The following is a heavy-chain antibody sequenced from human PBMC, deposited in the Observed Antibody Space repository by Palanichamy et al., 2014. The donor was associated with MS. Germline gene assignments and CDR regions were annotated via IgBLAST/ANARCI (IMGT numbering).Heavy chain of an antibody. V-gene: IGHV3-23*01. CDR3: AREEGTYYFGSRSPPNYFDY. CDR1: GFTFNNYA. J-gene: IGHJ4*02. Sequence: EVQLLDSGGGFVQPGGSLRLSCAASGFTFNNYAMSWVRQAPGKGLEWVSSILGSGGSTFYVDSVKGRFTISRDNSRNTLYLQMNSLSPEDTAIYYCAREEGTYYFGSRSPPNYFDYWGEGTLVTVSS. D-gene: IGHD3-10*01. CDR2: ILGSGGST.